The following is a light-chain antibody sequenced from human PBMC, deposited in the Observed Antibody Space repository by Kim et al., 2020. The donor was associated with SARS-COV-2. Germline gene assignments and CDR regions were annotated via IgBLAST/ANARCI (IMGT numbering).Light chain of an antibody. CDR2: KVS. CDR3: FHDTHWHMYT. Sequence: VMTQSPLSLPVTLGQPASISCRSSQSLIYSDGDIYLSWFQQRPGLSPRRLIYKVSHRDSGVPDRFSGSGSGTDFTLRISRVEAEDVGVYFCFHDTHWHMYTFGQGTKLEI. CDR1: QSLIYSDGDIY. V-gene: IGKV2-30*01. J-gene: IGKJ2*01.